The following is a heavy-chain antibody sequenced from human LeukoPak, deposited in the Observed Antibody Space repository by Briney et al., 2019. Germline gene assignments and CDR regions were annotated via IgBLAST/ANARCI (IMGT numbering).Heavy chain of an antibody. CDR3: ARQNQFLDY. D-gene: IGHD2/OR15-2a*01. V-gene: IGHV3-66*02. CDR2: THSDETT. J-gene: IGHJ4*02. Sequence: GGSLRLSCAASGVTVSVNYMIWVRQAPGKGLEWVSVTHSDETTYYADPVKGRFTISRDNSKNTLYLQMNSLRPEDTAVYYCARQNQFLDYWGQGTLVTVSA. CDR1: GVTVSVNY.